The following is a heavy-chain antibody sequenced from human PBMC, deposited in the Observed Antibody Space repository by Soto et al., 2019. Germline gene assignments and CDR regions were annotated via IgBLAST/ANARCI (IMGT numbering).Heavy chain of an antibody. Sequence: WETLSLTCTVSGGSMRSYCWTWIRQPPGEGLEWIGCICNSGTTNYNPSLKSRVAISIDTQKNQFSLQLSSVTVADTAFYYCAGGGSIEEAPARPMHAWGKGPTVTVS. CDR1: GGSMRSYC. J-gene: IGHJ6*04. CDR2: ICNSGTT. CDR3: AGGGSIEEAPARPMHA. D-gene: IGHD3-16*01. V-gene: IGHV4-59*03.